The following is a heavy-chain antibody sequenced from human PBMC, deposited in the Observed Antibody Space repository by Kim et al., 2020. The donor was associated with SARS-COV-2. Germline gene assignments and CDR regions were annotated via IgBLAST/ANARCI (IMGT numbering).Heavy chain of an antibody. V-gene: IGHV3-21*01. CDR3: ARDIPFNHQVGFGELLFSYYYYGMDV. D-gene: IGHD3-10*01. CDR1: GFTFSSYS. J-gene: IGHJ6*02. CDR2: ISSSSSYI. Sequence: GGSLRLSCAASGFTFSSYSMNWVRQAPGKGLEWVSSISSSSSYIYYADSVKGRFTISRDNAKNSLYLQMNSLRAEDTAVYYCARDIPFNHQVGFGELLFSYYYYGMDVWGQGTTVTVSS.